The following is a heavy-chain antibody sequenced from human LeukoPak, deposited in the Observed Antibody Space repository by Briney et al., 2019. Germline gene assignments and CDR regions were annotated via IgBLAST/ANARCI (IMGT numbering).Heavy chain of an antibody. D-gene: IGHD6-13*01. J-gene: IGHJ5*02. CDR1: GFIFSSYG. Sequence: GGSLRLSCAASGFIFSSYGMHWVRQAPGKGLEWVAVISYDGSNEYYADSVKGRFTISRDNSKNTLYLQMNSLRAEDTAVYYCAKDPLRSWDPNWFDPWGQGTLVTVSS. CDR2: ISYDGSNE. CDR3: AKDPLRSWDPNWFDP. V-gene: IGHV3-30*18.